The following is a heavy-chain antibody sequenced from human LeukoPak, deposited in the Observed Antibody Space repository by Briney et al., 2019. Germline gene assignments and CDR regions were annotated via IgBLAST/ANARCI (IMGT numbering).Heavy chain of an antibody. CDR1: GHTFTEYY. V-gene: IGHV1-2*02. J-gene: IGHJ4*02. D-gene: IGHD1-1*01. CDR3: ASYASGYNWLKV. Sequence: ASVKVSCKSSGHTFTEYYVHWVRQAPGPGLEWLGWIHPGTGNPNYAQKFQGRVTISRDTSINTAYMELIRLKSDDTAVYYCASYASGYNWLKVWGQGTLVTVSS. CDR2: IHPGTGNP.